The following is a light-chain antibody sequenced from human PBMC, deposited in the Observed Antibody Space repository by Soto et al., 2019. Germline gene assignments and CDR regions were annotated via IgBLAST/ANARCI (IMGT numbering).Light chain of an antibody. CDR2: AAS. CDR3: QKYSSVNT. Sequence: DIQMTQSPSSLSASVGDRVTITCRASQGISNFLAWYQQKPGKVPKLLISAASTLQSWVPSRLSGSGSGTDFTLTMTSLQPEDVATYFCQKYSSVNTFVQGTRLEIK. V-gene: IGKV1-27*01. CDR1: QGISNF. J-gene: IGKJ5*01.